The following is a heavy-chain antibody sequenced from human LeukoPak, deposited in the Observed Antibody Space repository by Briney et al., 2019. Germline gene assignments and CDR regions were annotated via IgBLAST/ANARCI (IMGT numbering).Heavy chain of an antibody. CDR3: ARDNNWGSTHY. Sequence: GTSLRLSCAASGLTFSTYAMHWVRQAPGKGLEWVAVISYDGSNKYYADSVKGRFTISRDNSENTLYLQMNSLRAEDTAVYYCARDNNWGSTHYWGQGTLVTVSS. CDR1: GLTFSTYA. CDR2: ISYDGSNK. V-gene: IGHV3-30-3*01. J-gene: IGHJ4*02. D-gene: IGHD7-27*01.